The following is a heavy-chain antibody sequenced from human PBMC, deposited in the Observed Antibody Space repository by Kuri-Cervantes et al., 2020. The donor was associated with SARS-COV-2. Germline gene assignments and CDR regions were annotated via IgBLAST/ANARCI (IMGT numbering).Heavy chain of an antibody. CDR1: GYSISRGYY. V-gene: IGHV4-38-2*02. CDR2: ISHSGST. J-gene: IGHJ3*02. D-gene: IGHD3-10*01. Sequence: GSLRPACTVSGYSISRGYYGGWIRQHPGKGLEGIGSISHSGSTYYNPPLKSRVTISVDTSKNQSCLKLSSVTAADTAVYYCARYRAFGAWADAFDIWGQGTMVTVSS. CDR3: ARYRAFGAWADAFDI.